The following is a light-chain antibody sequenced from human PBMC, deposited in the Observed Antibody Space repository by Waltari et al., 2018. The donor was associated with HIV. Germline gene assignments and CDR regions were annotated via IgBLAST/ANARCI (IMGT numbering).Light chain of an antibody. Sequence: QSILTQPPSVSAAPGQKVTISCSGDNSNLGTNFVSWYHQVPGTAPRLLIYDNEKRPSGISDRFSASKAGVSATLGIAGLQIVDEADYYCGTWDSSLSLYVFGPGTTVAVL. V-gene: IGLV1-51*01. CDR2: DNE. CDR1: NSNLGTNF. CDR3: GTWDSSLSLYV. J-gene: IGLJ1*01.